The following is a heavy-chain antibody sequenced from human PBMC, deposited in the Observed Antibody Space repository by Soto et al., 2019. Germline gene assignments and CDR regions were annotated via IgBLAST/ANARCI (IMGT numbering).Heavy chain of an antibody. CDR3: ARAFRGRFDP. Sequence: QVQLQQLGAGLLKPSETLSLTCAVYGGSFSGYYWSWIRQPPGKGLEWIGEINHSGSTNYNPSLKSGVTLSVDTSKNQFSLKLSSVTAADTAVYYCARAFRGRFDPWGQGTLVTVSS. D-gene: IGHD3-16*01. CDR1: GGSFSGYY. CDR2: INHSGST. V-gene: IGHV4-34*01. J-gene: IGHJ5*02.